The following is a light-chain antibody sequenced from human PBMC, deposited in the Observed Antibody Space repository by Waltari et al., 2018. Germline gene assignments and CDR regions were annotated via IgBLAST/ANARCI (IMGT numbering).Light chain of an antibody. V-gene: IGLV2-14*03. CDR2: DVT. J-gene: IGLJ1*01. Sequence: QSALTQPASVSGSPGQWITIPCSGTSDDVGGQNAVPWFQQYPGKAPKLIIYDVTKRPSGISNRFSASKSGNAASLTISGLQAEDEADYYCSSYRRGGTYVFGTGTKVTVL. CDR3: SSYRRGGTYV. CDR1: SDDVGGQNA.